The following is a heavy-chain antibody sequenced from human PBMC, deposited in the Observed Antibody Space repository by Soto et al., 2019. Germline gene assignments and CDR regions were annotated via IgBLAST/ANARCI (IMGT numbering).Heavy chain of an antibody. CDR3: AKDAHHYDFWSGYPLDSFDY. Sequence: GVSLRRSCAACGFTSSSYVRHWVRQAPGTGLEWVAVISYDGSNKYYADSVKGRFTISRDNSKNTLYLQMNSLRAEDTAVYYCAKDAHHYDFWSGYPLDSFDYWGQGTLVTVSS. D-gene: IGHD3-3*01. J-gene: IGHJ4*02. CDR1: GFTSSSYV. V-gene: IGHV3-30*18. CDR2: ISYDGSNK.